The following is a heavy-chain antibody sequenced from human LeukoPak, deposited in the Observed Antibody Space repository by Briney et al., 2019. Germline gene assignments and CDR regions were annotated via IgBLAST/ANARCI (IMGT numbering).Heavy chain of an antibody. CDR2: IWYDGSNK. CDR3: ARDRGSSGYYLGY. Sequence: QTGGSLRLSCAASGFTFGSYGMHWVRQAPGKGLEWVAVIWYDGSNKYYADSVKGRFTISRDNSKNTLYLQMNSLRAEDTAVYYCARDRGSSGYYLGYWGQGTLVTVSS. CDR1: GFTFGSYG. V-gene: IGHV3-33*01. D-gene: IGHD3-22*01. J-gene: IGHJ4*02.